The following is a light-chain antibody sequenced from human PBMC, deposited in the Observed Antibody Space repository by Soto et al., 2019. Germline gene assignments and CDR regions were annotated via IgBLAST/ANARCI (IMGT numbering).Light chain of an antibody. CDR1: SSDVGGYNF. J-gene: IGLJ1*01. V-gene: IGLV2-14*01. Sequence: QSALTQPASVSGSPGQSITISCTGTSSDVGGYNFVSWYQQHPGKSPKLMISEVSNRPSGVSNRFSGSKSGNTASLTISGLLADDEADYYCSSYTGSSSYVFGTGTKVTVL. CDR2: EVS. CDR3: SSYTGSSSYV.